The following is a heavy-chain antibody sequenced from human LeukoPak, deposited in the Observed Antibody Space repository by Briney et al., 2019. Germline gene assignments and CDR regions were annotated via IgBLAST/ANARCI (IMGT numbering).Heavy chain of an antibody. CDR1: GGSISSYY. CDR2: IYYSGTT. D-gene: IGHD3-10*01. CDR3: ARVFPPPTGPGITMVRGVFEDY. J-gene: IGHJ4*02. V-gene: IGHV4-59*01. Sequence: SETLSLTCTVSGGSISSYYWSWIRQPPGKGLEWIGYIYYSGTTNYNPSLKSRVTISVDTSKNQFSLKLSSVTAADTAVYYCARVFPPPTGPGITMVRGVFEDYWGQGTLVTVSS.